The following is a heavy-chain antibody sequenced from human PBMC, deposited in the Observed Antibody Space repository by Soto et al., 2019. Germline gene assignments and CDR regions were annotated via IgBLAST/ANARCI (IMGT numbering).Heavy chain of an antibody. Sequence: PSETLSLTCTVSGGSISSYYWSWIRQPPGKGLEWIGYIYYSGSTNYNPSLKSRVTISVDTSKNQFSLKLSSVTAADTAVYYCARGPTGWFDPWGQGTQVTVSS. D-gene: IGHD2-8*02. V-gene: IGHV4-59*01. J-gene: IGHJ5*02. CDR1: GGSISSYY. CDR2: IYYSGST. CDR3: ARGPTGWFDP.